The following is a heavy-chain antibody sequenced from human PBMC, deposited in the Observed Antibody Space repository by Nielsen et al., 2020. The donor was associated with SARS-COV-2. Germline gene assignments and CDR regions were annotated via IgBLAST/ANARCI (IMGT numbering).Heavy chain of an antibody. CDR1: GFSLSTSGVG. CDR2: IYWNDDK. J-gene: IGHJ5*02. CDR3: AHIRVRGVIRWFDP. Sequence: SGPTLVKPTQTLTLTCTFSGFSLSTSGVGVGWIRQPPGKALEWLALIYWNDDKRYSPSLKSRLTITKDTSKNQVVLTMTNMDPVDTATYYCAHIRVRGVIRWFDPWGQGTLVTVSS. V-gene: IGHV2-5*01. D-gene: IGHD3-10*01.